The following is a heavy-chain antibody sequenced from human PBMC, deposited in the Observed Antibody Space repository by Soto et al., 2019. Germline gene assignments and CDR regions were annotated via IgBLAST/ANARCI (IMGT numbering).Heavy chain of an antibody. Sequence: QVQLQESGPGLMKPSQTLSLTCTVSGDSISSGGYFWNWIRQHPGKGLEWIGLIYYTGSTFYNPSLRSRVTFSVDTSKNHFSLKLTSVTAADTAVYFCARLSSSSSFDFWGQGTLVTVSS. CDR1: GDSISSGGYF. CDR3: ARLSSSSSFDF. D-gene: IGHD6-6*01. CDR2: IYYTGST. V-gene: IGHV4-31*03. J-gene: IGHJ4*02.